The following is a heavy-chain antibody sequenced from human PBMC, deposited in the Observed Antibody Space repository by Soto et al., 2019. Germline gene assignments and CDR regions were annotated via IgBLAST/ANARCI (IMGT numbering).Heavy chain of an antibody. CDR3: ARAGGPGTVDY. J-gene: IGHJ4*02. CDR2: INQDGSER. V-gene: IGHV3-7*01. CDR1: GFTFGDYW. D-gene: IGHD6-13*01. Sequence: HPGGSLRLSCAASGFTFGDYWMSWVRQGPGRGLEWVANINQDGSERYYVDSVKGRFTISRDNAKNSLYLQMNSLRGEDTAVYYCARAGGPGTVDYWGQGTLVTVSS.